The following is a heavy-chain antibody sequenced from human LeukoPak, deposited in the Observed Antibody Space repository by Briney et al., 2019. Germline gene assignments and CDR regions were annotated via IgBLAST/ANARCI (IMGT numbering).Heavy chain of an antibody. D-gene: IGHD4-23*01. CDR2: INTDGSST. CDR3: ARDRTTVVTPGLYYYYGMDV. V-gene: IGHV3-74*01. Sequence: GGSLRLSCAASGFTFSSYWMHWVRQAPGKGLVWVSRINTDGSSTSYADSVKGRFTISRDNAKNTLYLQMNSLRAEDTAVYYCARDRTTVVTPGLYYYYGMDVWGQGTTVTVSS. J-gene: IGHJ6*02. CDR1: GFTFSSYW.